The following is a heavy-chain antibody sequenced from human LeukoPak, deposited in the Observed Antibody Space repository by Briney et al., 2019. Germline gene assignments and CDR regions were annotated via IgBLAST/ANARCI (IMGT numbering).Heavy chain of an antibody. CDR3: AREGGRTVAGTFDN. D-gene: IGHD6-19*01. J-gene: IGHJ4*02. CDR2: IKQDGSEK. CDR1: GFTFSSYW. V-gene: IGHV3-7*01. Sequence: GGSLRLSCAASGFTFSSYWMTWIRQAPGKGLEWVANIKQDGSEKYYVDSVKGRFTISRDNAKNSLYLQMNSLRAEDTAVYYCAREGGRTVAGTFDNWGQGTLVTVSS.